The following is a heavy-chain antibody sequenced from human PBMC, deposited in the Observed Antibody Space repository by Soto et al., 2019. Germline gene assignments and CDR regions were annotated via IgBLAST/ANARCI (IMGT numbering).Heavy chain of an antibody. J-gene: IGHJ6*02. CDR1: GYTFTSYA. Sequence: ASVKVSCKASGYTFTSYAMHWVRQAPGQRLEWMGWINAGNGNTKYSQKFQGRVTITRDTSASTAYMELSSLRSEDTAVYYCARVGSGTTSYYYYYGMDVWGQGTTVTVSS. V-gene: IGHV1-3*01. CDR2: INAGNGNT. CDR3: ARVGSGTTSYYYYYGMDV. D-gene: IGHD1-7*01.